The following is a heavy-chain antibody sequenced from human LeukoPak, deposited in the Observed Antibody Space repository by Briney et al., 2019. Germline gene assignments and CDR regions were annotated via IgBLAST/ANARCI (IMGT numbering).Heavy chain of an antibody. V-gene: IGHV4-30-2*01. CDR3: ARERPNDFWSGIDY. J-gene: IGHJ4*02. D-gene: IGHD3-3*01. CDR1: GGSISSGGYS. Sequence: SETLSLTCAVSGGSISSGGYSWSWIRQPPGKGLEWIGYIYHSGSTYYNPSLKSRVTISVDRSKNQFSLKLSSVTAADTAVYYCARERPNDFWSGIDYWGQGTLVTVSS. CDR2: IYHSGST.